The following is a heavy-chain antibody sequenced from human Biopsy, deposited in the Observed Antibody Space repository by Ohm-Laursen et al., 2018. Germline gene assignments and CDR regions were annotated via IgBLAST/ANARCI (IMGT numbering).Heavy chain of an antibody. Sequence: SVKVSCKASGYTLTELSMHWVRQAPGKGLEWMGGFAPENGKTVYAQNFQARVSVTEDTSTDTAYMELRSLRSEDTAVYYCAADINVWNVNYWGQGTQVTVPS. V-gene: IGHV1-24*01. D-gene: IGHD1-1*01. CDR2: FAPENGKT. CDR1: GYTLTELS. J-gene: IGHJ4*02. CDR3: AADINVWNVNY.